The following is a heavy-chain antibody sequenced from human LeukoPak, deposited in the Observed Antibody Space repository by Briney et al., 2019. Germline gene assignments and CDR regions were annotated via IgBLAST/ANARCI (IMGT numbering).Heavy chain of an antibody. CDR3: AIDHGY. V-gene: IGHV3-23*01. CDR1: GFTFTTYA. CDR2: ISGSGGST. J-gene: IGHJ4*02. Sequence: GGSLRLSCAASGFTFTTYAMTWVRQAPGRGLEWVSAISGSGGSTYYADSVKGRFTISRDNPKNTLYLQMNSLRAEDTAVYYCAIDHGYWGQGTLVTVSS.